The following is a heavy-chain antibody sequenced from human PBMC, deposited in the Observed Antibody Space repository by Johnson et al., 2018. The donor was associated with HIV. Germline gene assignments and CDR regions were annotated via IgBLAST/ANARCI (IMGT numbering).Heavy chain of an antibody. V-gene: IGHV3-11*04. Sequence: QVQLVESGGGLVKREGSLRLSCAASGFTFSDYYMSWIRQAPGKGLEWVSYISSSGSTIYYADSVKGRFSISRDNSKNTLYLQMNSLRVEDTAVYYCAREGAWEVRPGAFYIWGQGTMVTVSS. CDR1: GFTFSDYY. D-gene: IGHD1-26*01. CDR3: AREGAWEVRPGAFYI. J-gene: IGHJ3*02. CDR2: ISSSGSTI.